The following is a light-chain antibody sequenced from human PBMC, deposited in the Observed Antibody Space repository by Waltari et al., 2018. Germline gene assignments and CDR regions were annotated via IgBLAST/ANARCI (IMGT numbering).Light chain of an antibody. Sequence: AIRLTQSPSSFSASTGDRLTITCRASQCISGYLAWYQQKPGKAPKLLISAASSLQSGVPSRFSGSGSGTDFTLTISCLQSEDFATYFCQQYYTYPFTFGPGTKVDIK. V-gene: IGKV1-8*01. J-gene: IGKJ3*01. CDR2: AAS. CDR1: QCISGY. CDR3: QQYYTYPFT.